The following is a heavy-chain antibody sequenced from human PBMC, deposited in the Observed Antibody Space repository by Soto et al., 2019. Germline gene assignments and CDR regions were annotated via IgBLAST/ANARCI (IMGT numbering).Heavy chain of an antibody. CDR1: GFTFGNHW. CDR3: AREVLSVRGGYPYLDL. D-gene: IGHD3-10*01. J-gene: IGHJ4*02. CDR2: VNQDGSDT. Sequence: GGSLRLSCVASGFTFGNHWMNWVRQTPGKGLEWVAKVNQDGSDTYYLDSVKGRFTISRDNAKTSLSLQMSSLTTDDAAVYFCAREVLSVRGGYPYLDLWGQGTLVTVSS. V-gene: IGHV3-7*03.